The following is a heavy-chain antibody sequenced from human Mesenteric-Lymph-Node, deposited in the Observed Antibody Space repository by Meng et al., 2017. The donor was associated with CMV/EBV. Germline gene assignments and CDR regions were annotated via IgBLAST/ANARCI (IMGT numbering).Heavy chain of an antibody. CDR2: VYYSGST. Sequence: SETLSLTCTVSGDSISSISYYWDWIRQSPGKGLEWIGSVYYSGSTYYNPSLKSRVTISIDTSKNQFSLKLSSVTAADTAVYYCARGSVGGPWGQGTLVTVSS. J-gene: IGHJ5*02. CDR1: GDSISSISYY. CDR3: ARGSVGGP. D-gene: IGHD1-26*01. V-gene: IGHV4-39*07.